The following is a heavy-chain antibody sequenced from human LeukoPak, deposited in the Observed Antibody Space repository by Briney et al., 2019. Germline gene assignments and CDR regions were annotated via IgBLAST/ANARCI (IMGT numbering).Heavy chain of an antibody. D-gene: IGHD1-7*01. Sequence: SVKLSCKASGGTFSSYAISWVRQAPGQGLEWMGGIIPIFGTANYEQTFQGRVTITADESTSTAYMELSSLRSEDTAVYYCARDSFPETNYSRWGQGTLVTVSS. CDR2: IIPIFGTA. CDR3: ARDSFPETNYSR. CDR1: GGTFSSYA. V-gene: IGHV1-69*13. J-gene: IGHJ4*02.